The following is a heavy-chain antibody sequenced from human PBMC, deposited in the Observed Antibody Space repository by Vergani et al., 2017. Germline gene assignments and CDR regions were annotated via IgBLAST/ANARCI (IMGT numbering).Heavy chain of an antibody. D-gene: IGHD6-13*01. J-gene: IGHJ6*02. V-gene: IGHV1-69*02. CDR2: IIPILGIA. Sequence: QVQLVQSGAEVKKPGSSLKVSCKASGGTFSSYTISWVRQAPGQGLEWMGRIIPILGIANYAQNFQGRVTITADKSTSTADMELSSLRSEDTAVYYCARAGEQQLVEYGMDVWGQGTTVTVSS. CDR3: ARAGEQQLVEYGMDV. CDR1: GGTFSSYT.